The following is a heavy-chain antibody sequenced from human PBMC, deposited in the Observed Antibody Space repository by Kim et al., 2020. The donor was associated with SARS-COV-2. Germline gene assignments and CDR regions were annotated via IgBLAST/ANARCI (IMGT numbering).Heavy chain of an antibody. CDR3: ARGVLFYSFDI. D-gene: IGHD3-10*01. V-gene: IGHV3-7*01. Sequence: VDYMRGRFTISRDNAKNSLYLQMSSLRAEDTAVYYCARGVLFYSFDIWGQGTLVSVSS. J-gene: IGHJ3*02.